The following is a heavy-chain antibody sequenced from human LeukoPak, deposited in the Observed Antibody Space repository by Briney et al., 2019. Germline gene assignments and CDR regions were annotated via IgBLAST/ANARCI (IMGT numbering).Heavy chain of an antibody. J-gene: IGHJ4*02. CDR1: GFSFSVNA. V-gene: IGHV3-23*01. D-gene: IGHD3-22*01. CDR3: VNLLPNSEEVSAG. Sequence: GGSLRLSCVGSGFSFSVNALSWVRQAPGKGLEWVSSISGSGLSRNYADSVKGRFTISRDNSKNTLFLQMNSLRVDDTAVYYCVNLLPNSEEVSAGWAQGTLVTVSS. CDR2: ISGSGLSR.